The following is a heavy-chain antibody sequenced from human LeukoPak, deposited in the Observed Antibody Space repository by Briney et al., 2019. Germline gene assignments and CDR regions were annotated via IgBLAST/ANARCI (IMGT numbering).Heavy chain of an antibody. Sequence: SETLSLTCTVSGDSISSYYWTWIRQTPGKGLEWIAYIHYNGNTKSNPSLKSRVTIPLDTSKNQFSLKLTSLTAADTAVYYCARGVDSGYPDYWGQGTLVTVSS. V-gene: IGHV4-59*01. CDR1: GDSISSYY. D-gene: IGHD3-22*01. J-gene: IGHJ4*02. CDR3: ARGVDSGYPDY. CDR2: IHYNGNT.